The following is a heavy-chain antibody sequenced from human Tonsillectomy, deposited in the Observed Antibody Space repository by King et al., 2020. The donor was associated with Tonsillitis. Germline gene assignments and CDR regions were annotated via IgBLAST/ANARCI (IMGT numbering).Heavy chain of an antibody. J-gene: IGHJ6*02. CDR3: ARSGTLVTTTDYYYGMDV. Sequence: VTLKESGPVLVKPTETLTLTCTVSGFSLSNARMGVSWIRQPPGKALEWLAHIFSNDEKSYSTSLKSRLTISKDTSKSQVVLIMTNMDPVDTATYYFARSGTLVTTTDYYYGMDVWGQGTTVTVAS. V-gene: IGHV2-26*01. D-gene: IGHD4-17*01. CDR1: GFSLSNARMG. CDR2: IFSNDEK.